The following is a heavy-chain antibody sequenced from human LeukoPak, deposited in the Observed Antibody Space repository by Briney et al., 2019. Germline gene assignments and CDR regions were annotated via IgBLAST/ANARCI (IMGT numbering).Heavy chain of an antibody. V-gene: IGHV1-69*13. D-gene: IGHD3-22*01. J-gene: IGHJ4*02. CDR1: AYIFTTYD. CDR2: IIPIFGTA. Sequence: GASVKVSCKASAYIFTTYDISWVRQAPGQGLEWMGGIIPIFGTANYAQKFQGRVTITADESTSTAYMELSSLRSEDTAVYYCARDVRERYYDSSGYPDYWGQGTLVTVSS. CDR3: ARDVRERYYDSSGYPDY.